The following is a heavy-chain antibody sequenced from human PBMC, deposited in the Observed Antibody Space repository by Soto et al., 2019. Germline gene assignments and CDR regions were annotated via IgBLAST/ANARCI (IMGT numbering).Heavy chain of an antibody. CDR1: GGTFSSYT. Sequence: SVKVSCKASGGTFSSYTISWVRQAPGQGLEWMGRIIPILGIAKYSQKFQGRVTITRDTSASTAYMELSSLRSEDTAVYYCARGFPLWFDPWGQGTLVTVSS. V-gene: IGHV1-69*02. CDR3: ARGFPLWFDP. J-gene: IGHJ5*02. D-gene: IGHD3-3*01. CDR2: IIPILGIA.